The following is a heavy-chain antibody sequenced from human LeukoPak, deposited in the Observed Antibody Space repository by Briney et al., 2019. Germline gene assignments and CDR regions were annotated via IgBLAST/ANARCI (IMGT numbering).Heavy chain of an antibody. J-gene: IGHJ4*02. CDR1: GFTFGTCA. Sequence: GGSLRLSCSASGFTFGTCAMHWVRQAPGKGLEFGSGISSNGVSTYYADSVKGRFTISRDNSKNTLYLQMSSLRAEDTAVYYCARDLRPYSSSWESFDYWGQGTLVTVSS. CDR2: ISSNGVST. D-gene: IGHD6-13*01. CDR3: ARDLRPYSSSWESFDY. V-gene: IGHV3-64*02.